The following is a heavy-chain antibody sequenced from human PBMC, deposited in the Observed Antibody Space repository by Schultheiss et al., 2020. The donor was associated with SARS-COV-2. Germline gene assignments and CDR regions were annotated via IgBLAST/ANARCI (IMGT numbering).Heavy chain of an antibody. V-gene: IGHV4-59*10. CDR2: IYTSGST. CDR3: ARCSLFGYMDV. Sequence: SETLSLTCAVYGESFSSYYWSWIRQPAGKGLEWIGRIYTSGSTNYNPSLKSRVTMSVDTSKNQFSLKLSSVTAADTAVYYCARCSLFGYMDVWGKGTTVTVSS. CDR1: GESFSSYY. J-gene: IGHJ6*03. D-gene: IGHD3-10*02.